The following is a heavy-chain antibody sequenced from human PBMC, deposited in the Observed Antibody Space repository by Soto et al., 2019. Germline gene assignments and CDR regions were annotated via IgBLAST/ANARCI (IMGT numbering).Heavy chain of an antibody. V-gene: IGHV3-23*01. J-gene: IGHJ6*02. CDR1: GFTFSSYA. CDR3: AAGYDYGDYGDQTTTDYYYGMDV. D-gene: IGHD4-17*01. Sequence: GGSLRLSCAASGFTFSSYAMSWVRQAPGKGLEWVSAISGSGGSTYYADSVKGRFTISRDNSKNTLYLQMNSLRAEDTAVYYCAAGYDYGDYGDQTTTDYYYGMDVWGQGTTVTVSS. CDR2: ISGSGGST.